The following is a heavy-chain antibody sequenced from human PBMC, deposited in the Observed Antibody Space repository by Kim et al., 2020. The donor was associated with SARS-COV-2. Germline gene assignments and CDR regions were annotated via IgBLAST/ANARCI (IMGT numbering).Heavy chain of an antibody. CDR3: AKDDSSGYRPWYYFDY. J-gene: IGHJ4*02. Sequence: DSMEERFTISRDSAQTSLYLQMSRLRAEDTALYYCAKDDSSGYRPWYYFDYWGQGTLVTVSS. D-gene: IGHD3-22*01. V-gene: IGHV3-9*01.